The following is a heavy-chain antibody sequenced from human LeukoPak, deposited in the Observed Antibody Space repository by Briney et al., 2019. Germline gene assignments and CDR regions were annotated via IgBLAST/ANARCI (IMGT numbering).Heavy chain of an antibody. CDR1: GFSLSTSGVG. J-gene: IGHJ5*02. Sequence: KESGPTLVKPTQTLTLTCTFSGFSLSTSGVGVGWIRQPPGKALEWLALIYWNDDKRYSPSLKSRLTITKDTSKNQVVLTMTNMDPVDTATYYCAHSKAPWGRYDSSGYYLNRFDPWGQGTLVTVSS. D-gene: IGHD3-22*01. V-gene: IGHV2-5*01. CDR3: AHSKAPWGRYDSSGYYLNRFDP. CDR2: IYWNDDK.